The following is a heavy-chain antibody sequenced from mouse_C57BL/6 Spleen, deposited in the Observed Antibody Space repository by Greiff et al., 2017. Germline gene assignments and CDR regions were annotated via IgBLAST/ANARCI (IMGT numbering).Heavy chain of an antibody. Sequence: VQLQQSGTVLARPGASVKMSCKTSGYTFTSYWMHWVKQRPGQGLEWIGAIYPGNSDTSYNQKFKGKAKLTAVTSASTAYMELSSLTNEDSAVYYCTREKTAQAPFYFDYWGQGTTLTVSS. CDR1: GYTFTSYW. J-gene: IGHJ2*01. CDR2: IYPGNSDT. V-gene: IGHV1-5*01. CDR3: TREKTAQAPFYFDY. D-gene: IGHD3-2*02.